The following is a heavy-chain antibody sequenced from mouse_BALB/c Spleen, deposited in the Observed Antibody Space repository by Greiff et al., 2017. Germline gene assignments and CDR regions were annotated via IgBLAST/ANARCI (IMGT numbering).Heavy chain of an antibody. CDR3: ARWGLLLAMDY. V-gene: IGHV1S81*02. CDR2: INPSNGRT. Sequence: QVQLQQSGAELVKPGASVKLSCKASGYTFTSYWMHWVKQRPGQGLEWIGEINPSNGRTNYNEKFKSKATLTVDKSSSTAYMQLSSLTSEDSAVYYCARWGLLLAMDYGGQGTSDTVSS. D-gene: IGHD2-3*01. CDR1: GYTFTSYW. J-gene: IGHJ4*01.